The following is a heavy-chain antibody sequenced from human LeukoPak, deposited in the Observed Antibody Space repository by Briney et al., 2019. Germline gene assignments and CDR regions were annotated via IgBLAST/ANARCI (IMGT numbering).Heavy chain of an antibody. CDR3: AKGTERYREVSSFDS. V-gene: IGHV3-23*01. CDR1: GXTFTTFT. J-gene: IGHJ4*02. CDR2: INRGGGGT. D-gene: IGHD3-10*01. Sequence: PGGSLRLSWAASGXTFTTFTMNWVRQAPGKGLEWVSAINRGGGGTYYADFVKGRFTISRDNSENTLYLQMNSLRAEDTATYYCAKGTERYREVSSFDSWGQGTQVTVSS.